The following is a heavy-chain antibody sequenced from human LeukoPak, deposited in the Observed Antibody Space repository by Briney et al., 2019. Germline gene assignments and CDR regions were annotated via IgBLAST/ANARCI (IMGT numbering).Heavy chain of an antibody. J-gene: IGHJ5*02. D-gene: IGHD3-3*01. V-gene: IGHV4-59*12. Sequence: PSETLSLTCTVSGGSISSYYWSWIRQPPGKGLEWIGYIYYSGTTNYNPSLKSRVTISVDTSKNQFSLKLSSVTAADTAVYYCARVGLRFLALYNWFDPWGQGTLVTVSS. CDR2: IYYSGTT. CDR3: ARVGLRFLALYNWFDP. CDR1: GGSISSYY.